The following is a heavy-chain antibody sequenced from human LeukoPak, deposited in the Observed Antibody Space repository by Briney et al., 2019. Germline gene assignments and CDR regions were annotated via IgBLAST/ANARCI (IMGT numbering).Heavy chain of an antibody. J-gene: IGHJ4*02. CDR2: MNPNSGNT. CDR3: ARFGASGSYYEFGY. V-gene: IGHV1-8*01. Sequence: ASVKVSCKASGYTFTSYDINWVRQATGQGLEWMGWMNPNSGNTGYAQKFQGRVTMTRNTSISTAYMKLSSLRSEDTAVYYCARFGASGSYYEFGYWGQGTLVTVSS. D-gene: IGHD3-10*01. CDR1: GYTFTSYD.